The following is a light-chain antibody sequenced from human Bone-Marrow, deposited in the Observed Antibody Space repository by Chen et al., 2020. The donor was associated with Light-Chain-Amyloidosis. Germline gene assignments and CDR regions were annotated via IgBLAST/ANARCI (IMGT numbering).Light chain of an antibody. V-gene: IGLV3-21*02. CDR3: QVWDASSDHPYV. J-gene: IGLJ1*01. CDR1: NIGSTS. CDR2: DDS. Sequence: SYVLTQPSSVSVAPGQTATIACGGNNIGSTSVHWYQQTPGQAPLLVVYDDSDRPSGIPERLSGSNSGNTATLTISRVEAGDEADYYCQVWDASSDHPYVFGTETKLTVL.